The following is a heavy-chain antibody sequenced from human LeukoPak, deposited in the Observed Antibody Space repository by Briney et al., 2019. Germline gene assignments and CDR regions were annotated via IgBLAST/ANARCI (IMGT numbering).Heavy chain of an antibody. D-gene: IGHD2-15*01. J-gene: IGHJ4*02. CDR2: INHSGST. V-gene: IGHV4-34*01. Sequence: SETLSLTCAVYGGSFSGYYWSWIRQPPGKGLEWIGEINHSGSTNYNPSLKSRVTISVDTSKNQFPLKLSSVTAADTAVYYCARGSSGSHPFDYWGQGTLVTVSS. CDR3: ARGSSGSHPFDY. CDR1: GGSFSGYY.